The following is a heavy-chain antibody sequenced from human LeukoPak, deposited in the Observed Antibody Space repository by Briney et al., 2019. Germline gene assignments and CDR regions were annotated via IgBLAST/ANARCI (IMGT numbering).Heavy chain of an antibody. CDR3: ARVQAEYAIQPYFDY. CDR2: IYYGGTS. CDR1: GDSISSSGYY. V-gene: IGHV4-39*07. Sequence: SETLSLTCTVSGDSISSSGYYWGWIRQSPAKGLEWIGSIYYGGTSYYNPSLKSRVTISVDKFKNQFSLKMNSVTAADTAAYYCARVQAEYAIQPYFDYWGQGTLVTVSS. J-gene: IGHJ4*02. D-gene: IGHD2-8*01.